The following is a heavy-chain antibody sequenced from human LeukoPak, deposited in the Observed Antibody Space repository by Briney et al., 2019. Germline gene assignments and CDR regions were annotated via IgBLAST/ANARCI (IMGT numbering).Heavy chain of an antibody. CDR3: ARIIMCTNGVCPYYYYYGMDV. CDR1: GGSISSYY. D-gene: IGHD2-8*01. J-gene: IGHJ6*02. CDR2: IYYSGST. V-gene: IGHV4-59*01. Sequence: SETLSLTCTVSGGSISSYYWSWIRQPPGKGLEWIGYIYYSGSTNYNPFLKSRVTISVDTSKNQFSLKLSSVTAADTAVYYCARIIMCTNGVCPYYYYYGMDVWGQGTTVTVSS.